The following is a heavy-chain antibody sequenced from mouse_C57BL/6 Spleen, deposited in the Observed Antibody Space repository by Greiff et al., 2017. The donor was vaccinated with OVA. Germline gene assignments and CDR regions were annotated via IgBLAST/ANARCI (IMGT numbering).Heavy chain of an antibody. CDR2: INPNYGTT. Sequence: EVKLVESGPELVKPGASVKISCKASGYSFTDYNMNWVKQSNGKSLEWIGVINPNYGTTSYNQKFKGKATLTVDQSSSTAYMQLNSLTSEDSAVYYCARHGSSYAYFDVWGTGTTVTVSS. V-gene: IGHV1-39*01. CDR3: ARHGSSYAYFDV. D-gene: IGHD1-1*01. J-gene: IGHJ1*03. CDR1: GYSFTDYN.